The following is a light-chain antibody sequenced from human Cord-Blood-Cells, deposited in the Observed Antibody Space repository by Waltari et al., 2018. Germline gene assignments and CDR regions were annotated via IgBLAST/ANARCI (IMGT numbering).Light chain of an antibody. Sequence: QSALTQPASVSVSPGQSITISCTGTSSDVGGYNYVSWYQQHPGKAPELMIYDVSKRPSGVSNRFSGSKSGNTASLTISGLQAEDEADYYCSSYTSSSTVVFGGGTKLTVL. V-gene: IGLV2-14*01. CDR3: SSYTSSSTVV. CDR2: DVS. J-gene: IGLJ2*01. CDR1: SSDVGGYNY.